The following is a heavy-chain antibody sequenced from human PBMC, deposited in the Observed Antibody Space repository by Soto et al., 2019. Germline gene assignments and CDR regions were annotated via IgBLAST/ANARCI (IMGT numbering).Heavy chain of an antibody. V-gene: IGHV3-23*01. CDR2: ISGSGGST. J-gene: IGHJ3*02. Sequence: PGGSLRLSCAASGFTFSSYAMSWVHQAPGKGLEWVSAISGSGGSTYYADSVKGRFTISRDNSKNTLYLQMNSLRAEDTAVYYCAKDGAGSYYDSSGYYVDDAFDIWGQGTMVTVSS. CDR3: AKDGAGSYYDSSGYYVDDAFDI. CDR1: GFTFSSYA. D-gene: IGHD3-22*01.